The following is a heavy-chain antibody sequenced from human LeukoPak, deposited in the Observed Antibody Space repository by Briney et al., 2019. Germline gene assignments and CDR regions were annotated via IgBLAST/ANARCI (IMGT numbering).Heavy chain of an antibody. CDR2: ISYDGSNK. J-gene: IGHJ4*02. CDR3: ARDRIRPGYSSSWVFDY. CDR1: GFTFSSYA. V-gene: IGHV3-30-3*01. Sequence: PGGSLRLSCAASGFTFSSYAMHWARQAPGKGLEWVAVISYDGSNKYYADSVKGRFTISRDNSKNTLYLQMNSLRAEDTAVYYCARDRIRPGYSSSWVFDYWGQGTLVTVSS. D-gene: IGHD6-13*01.